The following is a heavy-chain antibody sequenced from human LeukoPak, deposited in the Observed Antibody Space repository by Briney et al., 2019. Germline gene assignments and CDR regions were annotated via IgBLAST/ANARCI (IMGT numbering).Heavy chain of an antibody. V-gene: IGHV1-69*04. D-gene: IGHD2-2*01. CDR2: IIPILGIA. CDR3: ARDDCSSTSCRRAYYYGMDV. Sequence: ASVKVSCKASGGTFSSYAISWVRQAPGQGLEWMGRIIPILGIANYAQKFQGRATITADKSTSTAYMELSSLRSEDTAVYYCARDDCSSTSCRRAYYYGMDVWGQGTTVTVSS. CDR1: GGTFSSYA. J-gene: IGHJ6*02.